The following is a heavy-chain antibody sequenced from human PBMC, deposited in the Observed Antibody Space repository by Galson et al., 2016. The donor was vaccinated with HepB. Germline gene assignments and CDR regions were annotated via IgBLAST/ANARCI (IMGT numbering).Heavy chain of an antibody. Sequence: SLRLSCAASGFRFSSNGFTLSNFALHWVRQAPGKGLEWVSGISAGGGSTNYADSVTGRFTVSRDNSRNTLYLQMNSLRAEDTALYYCAKGGYSYGYMDYWGQGTLVTVSS. CDR3: AKGGYSYGYMDY. V-gene: IGHV3-23*01. CDR2: ISAGGGST. D-gene: IGHD5-18*01. J-gene: IGHJ4*02. CDR1: GFRFSSNGFTLSNFA.